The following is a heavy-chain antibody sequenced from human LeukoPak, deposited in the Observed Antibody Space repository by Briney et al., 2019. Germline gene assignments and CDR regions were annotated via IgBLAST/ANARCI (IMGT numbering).Heavy chain of an antibody. CDR3: ARDCNITSCFEWIDAFDI. J-gene: IGHJ3*02. CDR1: GYTFTSYG. Sequence: APVKVSCTASGYTFTSYGISWVRQAPGQGLEWMGWISAYNGNTNYAQKLQGRVTMTTDTSTSTAYMERRSLRSDDTAVYYCARDCNITSCFEWIDAFDIWGQGTMVTVSS. CDR2: ISAYNGNT. D-gene: IGHD2-2*01. V-gene: IGHV1-18*01.